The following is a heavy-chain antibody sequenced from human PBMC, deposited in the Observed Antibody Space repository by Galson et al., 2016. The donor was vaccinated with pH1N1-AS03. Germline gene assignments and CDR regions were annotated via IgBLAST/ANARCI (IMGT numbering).Heavy chain of an antibody. V-gene: IGHV3-33*08. J-gene: IGHJ4*02. D-gene: IGHD5-18*01. Sequence: SLRLSCAASEFTFSDYYMHWVRQAPGKGLEWVAVIWYDGSNENYADSVKGRFSISRDNPKNTLYLQMSSLRAEDTAVYYCARDTARSFDYWGLGTLVSVSS. CDR3: ARDTARSFDY. CDR1: EFTFSDYY. CDR2: IWYDGSNE.